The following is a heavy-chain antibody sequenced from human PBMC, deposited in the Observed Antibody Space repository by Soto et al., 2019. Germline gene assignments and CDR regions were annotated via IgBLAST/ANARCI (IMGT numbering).Heavy chain of an antibody. J-gene: IGHJ4*02. Sequence: PGGSLRLSCAASGFTFSSYSMSWVRQAPGKGLEWVSAISGSGGSTYYADSVKGRFTISRDTSKNQFSLKLSSVTAADTAVYYCARGKYVYSSSRPVGYFDYWGQGTLVTVSS. V-gene: IGHV3-23*01. CDR3: ARGKYVYSSSRPVGYFDY. CDR2: ISGSGGST. D-gene: IGHD6-13*01. CDR1: GFTFSSYS.